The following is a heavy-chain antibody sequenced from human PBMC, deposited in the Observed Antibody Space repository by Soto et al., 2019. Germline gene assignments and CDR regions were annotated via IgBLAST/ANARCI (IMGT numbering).Heavy chain of an antibody. J-gene: IGHJ4*02. Sequence: QVQLVQSGAEVKKPGASVKVSCKASGFTFSAYYIYWVRQAPGQGLEWIGWINPNSGGTNNAQKFQGRVTMTRDTSTSTVYMELSALISDDTAVYYCARDKGLLFDCNFDSWGQGTLVTVSS. CDR2: INPNSGGT. CDR1: GFTFSAYY. V-gene: IGHV1-2*02. D-gene: IGHD3-16*01. CDR3: ARDKGLLFDCNFDS.